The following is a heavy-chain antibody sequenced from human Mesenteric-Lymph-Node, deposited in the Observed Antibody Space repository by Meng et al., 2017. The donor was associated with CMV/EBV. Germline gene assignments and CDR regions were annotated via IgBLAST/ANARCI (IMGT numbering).Heavy chain of an antibody. V-gene: IGHV1-2*02. CDR3: ARNIPAPSTLYYYYGLDV. CDR1: GGTFSSYA. CDR2: INPNSGGT. J-gene: IGHJ6*02. D-gene: IGHD2-2*01. Sequence: ASVKVSCKASGGTFSSYAISWVRQAPGQGLEWMGWINPNSGGTNYAQKFQGRVAMTRDTSIITAYLDLSRLKSDDTAVYYCARNIPAPSTLYYYYGLDVWGQGTTVTVSS.